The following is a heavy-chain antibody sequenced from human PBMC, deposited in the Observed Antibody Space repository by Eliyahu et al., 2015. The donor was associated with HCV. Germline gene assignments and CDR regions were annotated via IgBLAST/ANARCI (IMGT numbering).Heavy chain of an antibody. D-gene: IGHD6-13*01. CDR1: GFIFSNAW. V-gene: IGHV3-15*01. CDR2: IKSKTDGGTR. Sequence: EVQLVESGGGLVKPGGSLRLSCAASGFIFSNAWMSWVRQAPGKGLEWVGRIKSKTDGGTRDYAAPVKGRFTISRDDSKNTLYLEINSLKTEDTAVYYCTTDRDSSSWVPYGMDVWGQGTTVTVSS. J-gene: IGHJ6*02. CDR3: TTDRDSSSWVPYGMDV.